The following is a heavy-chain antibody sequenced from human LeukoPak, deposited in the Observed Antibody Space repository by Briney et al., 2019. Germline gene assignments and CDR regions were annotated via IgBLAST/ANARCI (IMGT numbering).Heavy chain of an antibody. V-gene: IGHV4-59*01. J-gene: IGHJ4*02. CDR1: GGSISSYY. Sequence: SETLSLTCTVSGGSISSYYWSWIRQPPGKGLEWIGYTYYSGSTNYNPSLKSRVTISVDTSKNQFSLKLSSVTAADTAVYYCARVRYSSSWYSSNYFDYWGQGTLVTVSS. CDR3: ARVRYSSSWYSSNYFDY. D-gene: IGHD6-13*01. CDR2: TYYSGST.